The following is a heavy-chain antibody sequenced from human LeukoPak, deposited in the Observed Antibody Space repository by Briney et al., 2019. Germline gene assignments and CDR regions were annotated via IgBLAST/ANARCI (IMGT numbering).Heavy chain of an antibody. J-gene: IGHJ3*02. V-gene: IGHV1-8*03. CDR2: MNPNSGNT. D-gene: IGHD5-18*01. Sequence: ASVKVSCKASGYTFTSYDINWVRQATGQGLEWMGWMNPNSGNTGYAQKFQGRVTITRNTSISTAYMELSSLRSEDTAVYYCARGIYSFVNAFDIWGQGTMVTVSS. CDR1: GYTFTSYD. CDR3: ARGIYSFVNAFDI.